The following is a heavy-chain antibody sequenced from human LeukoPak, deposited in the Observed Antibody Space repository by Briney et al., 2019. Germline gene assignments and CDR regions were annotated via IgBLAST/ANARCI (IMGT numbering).Heavy chain of an antibody. V-gene: IGHV3-23*01. Sequence: GGSLRLSCAASGFSFSSYAMGWVRQAPGKGLEWVSAISGSGGSTYYADSVKGRFTISRDNSKNTLYLQMNSLRAEDTAVYYCAKDSLGYYDSSGPSDYWGQGTLVTVSS. CDR3: AKDSLGYYDSSGPSDY. CDR2: ISGSGGST. D-gene: IGHD3-22*01. CDR1: GFSFSSYA. J-gene: IGHJ4*02.